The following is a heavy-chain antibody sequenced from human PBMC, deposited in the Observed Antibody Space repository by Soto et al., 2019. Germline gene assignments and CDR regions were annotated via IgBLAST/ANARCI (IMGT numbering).Heavy chain of an antibody. V-gene: IGHV4-31*03. CDR3: ARVEHSGYFSVLTKF. CDR1: GGSISSGGYY. J-gene: IGHJ4*02. Sequence: SETLSRTCTVSGGSISSGGYYWSWIRQHPVKGLEWIGYIYYSGSTYYNPSLKSRVTISVDTSKNQFSLKLSSLTAADTAVYYFARVEHSGYFSVLTKFWGQGILVTVSS. D-gene: IGHD3-9*01. CDR2: IYYSGST.